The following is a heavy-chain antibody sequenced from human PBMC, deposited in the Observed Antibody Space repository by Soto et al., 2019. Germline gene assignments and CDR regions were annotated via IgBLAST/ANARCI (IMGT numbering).Heavy chain of an antibody. CDR3: ARENYYGSGSHKYNWFDP. D-gene: IGHD3-10*01. CDR1: GGSFSGYY. Sequence: PSETLSLTCAVYGGSFSGYYWSYIRQPPGKGLEWIGEINHSGSTTYNPSLRSRVTMSVDTSKNQFSLKLSSVTAADTAVYYCARENYYGSGSHKYNWFDPWGQGTLVTVSS. J-gene: IGHJ5*02. CDR2: INHSGST. V-gene: IGHV4-34*01.